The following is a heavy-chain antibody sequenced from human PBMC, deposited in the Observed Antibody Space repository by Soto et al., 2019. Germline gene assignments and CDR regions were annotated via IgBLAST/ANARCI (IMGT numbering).Heavy chain of an antibody. CDR1: GYTFTSYA. CDR2: INAGNGNT. CDR3: ARDRCSSTSWCVSDGMDV. V-gene: IGHV1-3*01. J-gene: IGHJ6*02. D-gene: IGHD2-2*01. Sequence: ASVKVSCKASGYTFTSYAMHCVRQAPGQRLEWLGWINAGNGNTKYSQKFQRRVTITRDTSASTAYMELSSLRSEDTAVYYCARDRCSSTSWCVSDGMDVWAQGTTVTVSS.